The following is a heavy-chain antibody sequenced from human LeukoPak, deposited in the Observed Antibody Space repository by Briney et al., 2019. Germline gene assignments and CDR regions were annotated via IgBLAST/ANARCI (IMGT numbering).Heavy chain of an antibody. D-gene: IGHD3-3*01. V-gene: IGHV1-8*01. J-gene: IGHJ4*02. CDR2: MNPISGNT. CDR1: RYAFSSYD. CDR3: ARGQSGRRFLADY. Sequence: ASVKVSCKASRYAFSSYDINWVRQATGQGLEWMGWMNPISGNTGYAQKIQGRVTITRDTSINTAYMDLTYLRSEDTAIYYCARGQSGRRFLADYWGQGTLVTVSS.